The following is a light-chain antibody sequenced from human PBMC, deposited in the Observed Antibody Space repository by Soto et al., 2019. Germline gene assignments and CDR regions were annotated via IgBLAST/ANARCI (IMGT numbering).Light chain of an antibody. Sequence: EIVMTQSPATLSVSPGEIASLSCRASQSVGSKLAWDQHKPGQAPILLIYAASPMASGFPARVLVSGSGTEFSLTISSLHPEDFAVYYSQQYNNWPPFTFGPRNEVDIK. CDR2: AAS. CDR1: QSVGSK. V-gene: IGKV3-15*01. CDR3: QQYNNWPPFT. J-gene: IGKJ3*01.